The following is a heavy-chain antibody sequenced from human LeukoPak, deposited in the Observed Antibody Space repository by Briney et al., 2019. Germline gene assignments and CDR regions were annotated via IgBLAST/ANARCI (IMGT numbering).Heavy chain of an antibody. CDR3: ARGSYYYYYTDV. Sequence: SETLSLTCTVSGGSISSYYWGWIRQPPGKGLEWIGSIYHSGSTYYNPSLRSRVTISADTSKNQFSLKLSSVTAADTAVYYCARGSYYYYYTDVWGKGTTVTVSS. V-gene: IGHV4-38-2*02. CDR1: GGSISSYY. CDR2: IYHSGST. J-gene: IGHJ6*03.